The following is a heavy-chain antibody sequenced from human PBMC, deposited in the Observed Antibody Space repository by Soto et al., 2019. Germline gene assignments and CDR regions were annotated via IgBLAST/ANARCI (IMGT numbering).Heavy chain of an antibody. CDR3: ARAPLGIIVAPDF. V-gene: IGHV1-46*01. Sequence: ASVKVSCKASGYIFTNYYIHWVRQAPGQGLEWMGIINLSADRTSYAQKFQGRVTITADESTSTAHMELSSLRSDDTAVYYCARAPLGIIVAPDFWGQGTLVTVSS. J-gene: IGHJ4*02. D-gene: IGHD3-22*01. CDR2: INLSADRT. CDR1: GYIFTNYY.